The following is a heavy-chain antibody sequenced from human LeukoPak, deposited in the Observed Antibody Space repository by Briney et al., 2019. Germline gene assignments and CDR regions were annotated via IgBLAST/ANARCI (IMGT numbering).Heavy chain of an antibody. J-gene: IGHJ4*02. CDR1: GFTFSSDN. Sequence: QPGGSLRLSCAASGFTFSSDNMNWVRQAPGKGLEWVSYISGRGNTIKYADSVKGRFTISRDNGKNSLYLHMSSLRAEDTAVYYCARDPPALEDFDYWGQGTQVTVSS. V-gene: IGHV3-48*04. CDR2: ISGRGNTI. CDR3: ARDPPALEDFDY.